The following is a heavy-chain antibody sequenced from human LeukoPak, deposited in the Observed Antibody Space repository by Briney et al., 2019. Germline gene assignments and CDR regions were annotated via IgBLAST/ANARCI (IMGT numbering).Heavy chain of an antibody. CDR1: GFTFSDYQ. CDR3: VRYSSSSRDY. Sequence: PGGSLRLSCAASGFTFSDYQMSWIRQAPGKGLEWVSYISNSGYTIYYADSVKGRFTISRDNAKNSLYLQVNSLRAEDTAVYYCVRYSSSSRDYWGQGTLVTVSS. D-gene: IGHD6-6*01. CDR2: ISNSGYTI. J-gene: IGHJ4*02. V-gene: IGHV3-11*01.